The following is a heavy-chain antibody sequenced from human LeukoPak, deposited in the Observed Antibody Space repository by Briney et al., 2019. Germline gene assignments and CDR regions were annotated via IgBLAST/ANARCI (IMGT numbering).Heavy chain of an antibody. Sequence: GGSLRLSCAASGFTFSNAWMSWVRQAPGKGLEWVGRIKSKTDGGTTDYAAPVKGRFTISRDDSKNTLYLQMNSLKTEDTAVYYCTKGIVGASTDWLDPWGQGTLVIVSS. V-gene: IGHV3-15*01. J-gene: IGHJ5*02. CDR3: TKGIVGASTDWLDP. D-gene: IGHD1-26*01. CDR2: IKSKTDGGTT. CDR1: GFTFSNAW.